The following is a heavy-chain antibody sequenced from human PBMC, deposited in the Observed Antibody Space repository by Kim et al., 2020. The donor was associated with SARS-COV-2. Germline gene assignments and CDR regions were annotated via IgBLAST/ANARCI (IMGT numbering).Heavy chain of an antibody. D-gene: IGHD6-13*01. J-gene: IGHJ6*02. CDR3: AREVYVIAAAGATVYYYGMDV. Sequence: ASVKVSCKASGYTFTSYGISWVRQAPGQGLEWMGWISAYNGNTNYAQKLQGRVTMTTDTSTSTAYMELRSLRSDDTAVYYCAREVYVIAAAGATVYYYGMDVWGQGTTVTVSS. V-gene: IGHV1-18*01. CDR2: ISAYNGNT. CDR1: GYTFTSYG.